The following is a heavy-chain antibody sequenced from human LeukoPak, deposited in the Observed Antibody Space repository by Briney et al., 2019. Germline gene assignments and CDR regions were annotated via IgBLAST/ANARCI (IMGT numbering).Heavy chain of an antibody. CDR3: ARDLGGIAAAGNLGSGYYYYGMDV. J-gene: IGHJ6*02. CDR2: FDPEDGET. D-gene: IGHD6-13*01. V-gene: IGHV1-24*01. Sequence: GASVKVSCKVSGYTLTELSMHWVRQAPGKGLEWMGGFDPEDGETIYAQKFQGRVTMTEDTSTDTAYMELSSLRSEGTAVYYCARDLGGIAAAGNLGSGYYYYGMDVWGQGTTVTVSS. CDR1: GYTLTELS.